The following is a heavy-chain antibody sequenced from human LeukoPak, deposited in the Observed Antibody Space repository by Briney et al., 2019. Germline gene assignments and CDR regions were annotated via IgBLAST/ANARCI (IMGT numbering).Heavy chain of an antibody. V-gene: IGHV3-43D*03. CDR1: GFTFDDYA. Sequence: QPGGSLRLSCAASGFTFDDYAMHWVRQAPGKGLEWVSLISWDGGSTYYADSVKGRFTISRDNSKNSLYLQMNSLRAEDTALYYCAKDLKGGYSYGHMPDYWGQGTLVTVSS. CDR2: ISWDGGST. CDR3: AKDLKGGYSYGHMPDY. J-gene: IGHJ4*02. D-gene: IGHD5-18*01.